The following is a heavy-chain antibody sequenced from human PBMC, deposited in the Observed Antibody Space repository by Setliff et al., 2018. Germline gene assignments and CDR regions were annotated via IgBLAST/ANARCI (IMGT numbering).Heavy chain of an antibody. V-gene: IGHV1-18*01. CDR1: GYSFTGYY. J-gene: IGHJ4*01. Sequence: AASVKVSCKASGYSFTGYYMHWVRQAPGQGLEWMGWIAVYTGKTYSAQKFQGRLTMTTDKSTNMAYLDLRGLRLDDTAIYFCLRLVRYRSRTACQRTSGDEVWGQGTLVTVSS. CDR3: LRLVRYRSRTACQRTSGDEV. CDR2: IAVYTGKT. D-gene: IGHD3-16*02.